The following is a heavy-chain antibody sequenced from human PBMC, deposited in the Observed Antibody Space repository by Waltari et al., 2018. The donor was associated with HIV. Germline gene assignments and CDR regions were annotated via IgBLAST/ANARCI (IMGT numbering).Heavy chain of an antibody. J-gene: IGHJ4*02. V-gene: IGHV4-38-2*01. CDR1: GYSISSGYY. CDR2: MFHSCSI. CDR3: ARVEGSGPTPIDS. Sequence: QVQLQESGPGLVKPSETLSLTCAVSGYSISSGYYWGWIRQPPGKGLGWIGSMFHSCSIDHNPSFKSRVTISLDTSKNQVSLKLRSVTAADTAVYYCARVEGSGPTPIDSWGQGTLVTVSS.